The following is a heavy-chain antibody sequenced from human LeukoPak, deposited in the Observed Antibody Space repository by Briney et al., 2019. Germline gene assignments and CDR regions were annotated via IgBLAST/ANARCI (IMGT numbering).Heavy chain of an antibody. Sequence: ASVKVSCKASGYTFTSYYMHWVRQAPGQGLEWMGIINPSGGSTSYAQKFQGRVTMTSDTSTSTVYMELSSLRSEDTAVYYCARAEQLAEFDYWGQGTLVTVSS. CDR3: ARAEQLAEFDY. D-gene: IGHD6-6*01. J-gene: IGHJ4*02. CDR2: INPSGGST. V-gene: IGHV1-46*01. CDR1: GYTFTSYY.